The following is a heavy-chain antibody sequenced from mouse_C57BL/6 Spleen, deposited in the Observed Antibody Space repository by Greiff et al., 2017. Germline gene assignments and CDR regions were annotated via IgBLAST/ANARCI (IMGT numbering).Heavy chain of an antibody. CDR3: ARGGIYALAWFAY. CDR2: IYPGDGDT. D-gene: IGHD2-3*01. Sequence: QVQLQQSGAELVKPGASVKISCKASGYAFSSYWMNWVKQRPGKGLEWIGQIYPGDGDTNYNGKFKGKATLTADKSSSTAYMQLSSLTSEDSAVYFCARGGIYALAWFAYWGQGTLVTVSA. J-gene: IGHJ3*01. CDR1: GYAFSSYW. V-gene: IGHV1-80*01.